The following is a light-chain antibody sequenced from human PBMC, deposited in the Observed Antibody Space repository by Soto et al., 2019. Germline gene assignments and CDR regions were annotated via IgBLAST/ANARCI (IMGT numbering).Light chain of an antibody. Sequence: QSVLTQPPSVSGAPGQRVTLSCTGNTSNLGAGYDVHWYQQLPGAAPKLVIFGNRNRPSGVPERFSGSKSGTSASLAITGLQAEDEADYYCAGWDDNLNGRVFGTGTKLTVL. CDR1: TSNLGAGYD. V-gene: IGLV1-40*01. CDR2: GNR. J-gene: IGLJ1*01. CDR3: AGWDDNLNGRV.